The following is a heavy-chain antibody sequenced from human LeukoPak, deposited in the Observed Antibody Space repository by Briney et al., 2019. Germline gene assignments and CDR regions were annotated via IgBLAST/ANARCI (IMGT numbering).Heavy chain of an antibody. CDR1: GDSIRNYY. CDR3: ASSYTSDWSYYFHY. CDR2: ISYIGST. V-gene: IGHV4-59*08. D-gene: IGHD6-19*01. J-gene: IGHJ4*02. Sequence: SETLSLTCTVSGDSIRNYYWNWIRQPPGKGLEWIGYISYIGSTNYNPSLDSRVPISLDTSKNQFSLKLRSVTAADTAVYYCASSYTSDWSYYFHYWGQGALVTVSS.